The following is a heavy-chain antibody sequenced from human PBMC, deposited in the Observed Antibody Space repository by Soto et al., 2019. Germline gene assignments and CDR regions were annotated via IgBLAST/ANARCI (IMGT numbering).Heavy chain of an antibody. CDR2: IIPIFGTA. D-gene: IGHD1-7*01. CDR3: ARGNWNYDRSQQLVSNEYYYYYGMDV. J-gene: IGHJ6*02. CDR1: GGTFSSYA. Sequence: ASVKVSCKASGGTFSSYAISWVRQAPGQGLEWMGGIIPIFGTANYAQKFQGRVTITADESTGPAYMELSSLGSEDTAVYYCARGNWNYDRSQQLVSNEYYYYYGMDVWGQGTTVTVSS. V-gene: IGHV1-69*13.